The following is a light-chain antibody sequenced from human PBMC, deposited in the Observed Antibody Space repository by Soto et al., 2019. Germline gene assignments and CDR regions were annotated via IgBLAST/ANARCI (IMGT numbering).Light chain of an antibody. J-gene: IGKJ2*01. CDR1: QSVSSN. Sequence: EIVMTQSPATLSVSPGDRATLSCRASQSVSSNLAWYQQKPGQAPRLLIYGASTRATGIPARFSGSGSGTEFTLTISSLQSEDFAVNYCQQYNNWPSYTFGQGTKLEIK. V-gene: IGKV3-15*01. CDR3: QQYNNWPSYT. CDR2: GAS.